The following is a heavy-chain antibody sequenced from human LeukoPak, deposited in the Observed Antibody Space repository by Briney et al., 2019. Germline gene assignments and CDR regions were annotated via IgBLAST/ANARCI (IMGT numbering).Heavy chain of an antibody. V-gene: IGHV1-2*02. J-gene: IGHJ4*02. CDR1: GYTFTGYY. D-gene: IGHD3-22*01. CDR2: INPNSGGT. CDR3: ARVDYVSSGYYPRWDFDY. Sequence: ASVKVSCKASGYTFTGYYMHWVRQDPGQGLEWMGWINPNSGGTNYAQKFQGRVTMTRDTSISTAYMELSRLRSDDTAVYYCARVDYVSSGYYPRWDFDYWGQGTLVTVSS.